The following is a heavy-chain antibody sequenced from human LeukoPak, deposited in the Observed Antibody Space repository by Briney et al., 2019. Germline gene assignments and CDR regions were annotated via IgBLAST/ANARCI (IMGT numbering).Heavy chain of an antibody. Sequence: PGGYLRLSCAASGFTFSSYGMHWVRQALDKGLEWVAVIWYDGSNKYYADSVKGRFTISRDNSKNTLYLQMNSLRAEDTAVYYCARSPPRYFSSTSCYPYTYYFDYCGQGTLVTVSS. CDR1: GFTFSSYG. V-gene: IGHV3-33*01. J-gene: IGHJ4*02. CDR2: IWYDGSNK. CDR3: ARSPPRYFSSTSCYPYTYYFDY. D-gene: IGHD2-2*01.